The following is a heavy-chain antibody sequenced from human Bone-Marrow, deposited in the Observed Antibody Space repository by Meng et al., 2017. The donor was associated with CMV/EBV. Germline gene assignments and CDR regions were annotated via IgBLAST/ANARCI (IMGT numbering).Heavy chain of an antibody. CDR3: ARARGRGSSSSGRPYYFDY. Sequence: ASVKVSCKASGGTFSSYTISWVRQAPGQGLEWMGWISAYNGNTNYAQKFQGRVTMTRDTSISTAYMELSRLRSDDTAVYYCARARGRGSSSSGRPYYFDYWGQGTLVTVSS. D-gene: IGHD6-6*01. CDR2: ISAYNGNT. CDR1: GGTFSSYT. V-gene: IGHV1-2*02. J-gene: IGHJ4*02.